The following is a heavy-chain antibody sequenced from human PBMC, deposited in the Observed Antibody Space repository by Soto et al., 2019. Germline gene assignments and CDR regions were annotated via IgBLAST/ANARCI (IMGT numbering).Heavy chain of an antibody. D-gene: IGHD6-13*01. V-gene: IGHV1-18*04. Sequence: ASVTVSCKASGYTFTSYGISWVRQAPGQGLEWMGWISAYNGNTNYAQKLQGRVTMTTDTSTSTAYMELRSLRSDDTAVYYCARGSSSWYDYYYYGMDVWGQGTTVTVSS. CDR3: ARGSSSWYDYYYYGMDV. CDR1: GYTFTSYG. J-gene: IGHJ6*02. CDR2: ISAYNGNT.